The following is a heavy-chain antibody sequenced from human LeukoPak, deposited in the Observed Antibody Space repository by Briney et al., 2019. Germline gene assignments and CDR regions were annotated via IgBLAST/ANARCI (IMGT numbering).Heavy chain of an antibody. Sequence: SVKVSCKASRGTFSSYAISWVRQAHGQGLEWMGGIIPIFGTANYAQKFQGRVTITADESTSTAYMELSSLRSEDTAVYYCARTRSFGELFGAFDIWGQGTMVTVSS. CDR3: ARTRSFGELFGAFDI. CDR2: IIPIFGTA. D-gene: IGHD3-10*01. CDR1: RGTFSSYA. V-gene: IGHV1-69*01. J-gene: IGHJ3*02.